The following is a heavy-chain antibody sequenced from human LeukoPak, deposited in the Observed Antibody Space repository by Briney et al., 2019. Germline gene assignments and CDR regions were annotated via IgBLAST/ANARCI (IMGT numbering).Heavy chain of an antibody. CDR2: IILIFGTA. D-gene: IGHD3-3*01. J-gene: IGHJ6*03. CDR1: GGTFSSYA. Sequence: SVKVSCKASGGTFSSYAISWVRQAPGQGLEWMGGIILIFGTANYAQEFQDRVTITRDTSASTAYMELSSLRSEDMAVYYCARARYETRIWPKSRYDYYHYMDVWGKGTTVTVSS. V-gene: IGHV1-69*05. CDR3: ARARYETRIWPKSRYDYYHYMDV.